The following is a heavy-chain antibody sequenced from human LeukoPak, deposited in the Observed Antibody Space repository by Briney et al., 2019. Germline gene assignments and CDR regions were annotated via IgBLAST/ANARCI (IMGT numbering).Heavy chain of an antibody. CDR1: GGTFSNYT. Sequence: SVKVSCKASGGTFSNYTFSWVRQAPGQGLDWMGRIIPILNITNYAQKFQGRVTISADKSTSTAYMELSSLRSEDTAVYYYARDPTQDYGDDYEECYWGQGTLVTVSS. CDR3: ARDPTQDYGDDYEECY. V-gene: IGHV1-69*04. CDR2: IIPILNIT. D-gene: IGHD4-17*01. J-gene: IGHJ4*02.